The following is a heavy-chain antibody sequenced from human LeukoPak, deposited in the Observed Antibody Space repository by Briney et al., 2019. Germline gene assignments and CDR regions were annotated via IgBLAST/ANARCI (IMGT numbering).Heavy chain of an antibody. D-gene: IGHD1-14*01. Sequence: ASVKVSCKASGYTSTSYGISWVRQAPGQGLEWMGWISAYNGNTNYAQKLQGRVTMTTDTSTSTAYMELRSLRSDDTAVYYCARGLEPSYYYYYGMDVWGQGTTVTVSS. V-gene: IGHV1-18*01. CDR2: ISAYNGNT. CDR1: GYTSTSYG. J-gene: IGHJ6*02. CDR3: ARGLEPSYYYYYGMDV.